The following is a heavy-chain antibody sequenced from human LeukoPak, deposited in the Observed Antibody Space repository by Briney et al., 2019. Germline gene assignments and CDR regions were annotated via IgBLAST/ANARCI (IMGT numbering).Heavy chain of an antibody. CDR1: GYSISSGYY. CDR3: ASTVVTPAFDI. CDR2: IYHSGST. D-gene: IGHD4-23*01. J-gene: IGHJ3*02. Sequence: PSETLSLTCAVSGYSISSGYYWGWIRQPPGKGLEWIGSIYHSGSTYYNPSLKSRVTISVDTSKNQFSLKLSSVTAADTAVYYCASTVVTPAFDIWGQGTMVTVSS. V-gene: IGHV4-38-2*01.